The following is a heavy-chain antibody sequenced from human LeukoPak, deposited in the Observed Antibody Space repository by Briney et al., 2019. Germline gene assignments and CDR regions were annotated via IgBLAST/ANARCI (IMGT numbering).Heavy chain of an antibody. CDR1: GFTFSSYA. D-gene: IGHD2-2*01. V-gene: IGHV3-30-3*01. J-gene: IGHJ4*02. CDR3: ASCGGSTSCYFDY. CDR2: ISYDGSNK. Sequence: GSLRLSCAASGFTFSSYAMHWVRQAPGKGLEWVAVISYDGSNKYYADSVKGRFTISRDNSKNTLYLQMNSLRAEDTAVYYCASCGGSTSCYFDYWGQGTLVTVSS.